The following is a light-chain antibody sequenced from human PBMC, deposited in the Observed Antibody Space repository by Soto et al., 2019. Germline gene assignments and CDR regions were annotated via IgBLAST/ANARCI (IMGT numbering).Light chain of an antibody. CDR2: ATS. CDR1: QSVSNK. CDR3: HQYDYWPFT. V-gene: IGKV3D-15*01. Sequence: EIVLTQSPATLSVSPGETVSLSCRASQSVSNKLAWFQQKPGQAPRLLMSATSTRATGIPARFSGSGSGTEFPLTVSSLQSEDFALYFCHQYDYWPFTFGGGTKVDMK. J-gene: IGKJ4*01.